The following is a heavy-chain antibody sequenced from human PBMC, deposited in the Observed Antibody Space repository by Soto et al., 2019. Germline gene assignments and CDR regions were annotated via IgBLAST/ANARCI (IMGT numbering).Heavy chain of an antibody. Sequence: SVKVSCKTSGGSFNNYAISWVRQAPGQGHEWMGGIIPIFRTAGYAQKFQGRVTITADESTSTAYMEMSSLRSENTAMYCCSRGGDSSDYYVIPFDTWGQGTLVTVSS. J-gene: IGHJ4*02. CDR3: SRGGDSSDYYVIPFDT. CDR1: GGSFNNYA. D-gene: IGHD3-22*01. CDR2: IIPIFRTA. V-gene: IGHV1-69*13.